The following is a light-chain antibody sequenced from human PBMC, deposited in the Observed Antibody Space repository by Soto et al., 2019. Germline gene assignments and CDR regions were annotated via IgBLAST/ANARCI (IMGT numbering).Light chain of an antibody. J-gene: IGKJ2*01. CDR1: QSISSW. CDR3: QQYNSYPVT. Sequence: IQMTQSPSTLSASVGDGVTITFRSSQSISSWLAWYQQKPGKAPKLLIYDASSLESGVPSRFSGSGSGTEFTLTISSLQHEDFATYYCQQYNSYPVTFGQGTKVDIK. V-gene: IGKV1-5*01. CDR2: DAS.